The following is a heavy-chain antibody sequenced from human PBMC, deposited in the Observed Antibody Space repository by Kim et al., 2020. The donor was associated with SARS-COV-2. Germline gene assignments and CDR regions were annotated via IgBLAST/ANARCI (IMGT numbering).Heavy chain of an antibody. CDR3: ARHSRYYDILTGYDMTPGGALNY. Sequence: SETLSLTCTVSGGSISSSSYYWGWIRQPPGKGLEWIGSIYYSGSTYYNPSLKSRVTISVDTSKNQFSLKLSSVTAADTAVYYCARHSRYYDILTGYDMTPGGALNYWGQGTLVTVSA. J-gene: IGHJ4*02. CDR1: GGSISSSSYY. CDR2: IYYSGST. V-gene: IGHV4-39*01. D-gene: IGHD3-9*01.